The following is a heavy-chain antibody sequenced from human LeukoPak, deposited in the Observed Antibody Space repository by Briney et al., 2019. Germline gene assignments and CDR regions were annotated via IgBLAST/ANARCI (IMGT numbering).Heavy chain of an antibody. CDR3: ARDTGFGEFHLDY. V-gene: IGHV3-21*01. CDR2: ISSSSSYI. CDR1: GFTFSSYS. Sequence: PGGSLRLSCAASGFTFSSYSMNWVRQAPGKGLEWVSSISSSSSYIYYADSVKGRFTISRDGAKNSLYLQMNSLRAEDTAVYYCARDTGFGEFHLDYWGQGTLVTVSS. D-gene: IGHD3-10*01. J-gene: IGHJ4*02.